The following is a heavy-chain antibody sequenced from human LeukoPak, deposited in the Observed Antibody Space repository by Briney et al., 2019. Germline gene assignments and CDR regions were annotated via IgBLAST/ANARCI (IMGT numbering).Heavy chain of an antibody. J-gene: IGHJ6*02. D-gene: IGHD3-22*01. CDR1: GFTFSDYY. CDR2: ISSSGSTI. CDR3: ERDPREPYSRFYYYGMDV. V-gene: IGHV3-11*01. Sequence: KPGGSLRLSCAASGFTFSDYYMSWIRQAPGKGLEWVSYISSSGSTIYYANSVKGRFTISRDNAKNSLYLQMNSLRSEDTAVYYCERDPREPYSRFYYYGMDVWGQGTTVTVSS.